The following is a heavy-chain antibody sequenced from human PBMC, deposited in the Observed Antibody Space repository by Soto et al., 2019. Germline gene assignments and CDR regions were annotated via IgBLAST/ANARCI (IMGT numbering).Heavy chain of an antibody. V-gene: IGHV2-5*01. CDR2: IYWNDEK. CDR3: AQRTWELQSAYFQY. D-gene: IGHD1-26*01. Sequence: QITLRESGPTVVKPTETLTLTCSFSGFSLSTSGMNVGWIRQPPGKAPEWLALIYWNDEKRYSPSLKDRLTITKDTTKNEVVRTLTNMEPVDSGTYYCAQRTWELQSAYFQYWGQGTLVKVSS. J-gene: IGHJ1*01. CDR1: GFSLSTSGMN.